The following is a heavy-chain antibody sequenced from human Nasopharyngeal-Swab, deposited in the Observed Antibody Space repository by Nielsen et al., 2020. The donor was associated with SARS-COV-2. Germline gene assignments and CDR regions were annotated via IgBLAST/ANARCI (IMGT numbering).Heavy chain of an antibody. V-gene: IGHV1-69*06. CDR1: GYTFTSYD. J-gene: IGHJ4*02. CDR3: ARARYYDSSGYYYYFDY. Sequence: SVKVSCKASGYTFTSYDINWVRQATGQGLEWMGGIIPIFGTANYAQKFQGRVTITADKSTSTAYMELSSLRSEDTAVYYCARARYYDSSGYYYYFDYWGQGTLVTVSS. D-gene: IGHD3-22*01. CDR2: IIPIFGTA.